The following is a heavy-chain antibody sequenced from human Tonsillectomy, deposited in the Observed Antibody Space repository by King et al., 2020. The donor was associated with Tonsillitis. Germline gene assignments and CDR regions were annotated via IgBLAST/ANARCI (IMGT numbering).Heavy chain of an antibody. Sequence: VQLVESGGGVVQPGRSLRLSCAASGFTFSSYAMHWVRQAPGKGLEWVAVISYDGSNKYYADSVKGRFTISRDNSKNTLYLQMNSLRAEDTAVYYCATQRRGGPRGGIYYFDYWGQGTLVTVSS. CDR2: ISYDGSNK. D-gene: IGHD6-25*01. V-gene: IGHV3-30*04. J-gene: IGHJ4*02. CDR1: GFTFSSYA. CDR3: ATQRRGGPRGGIYYFDY.